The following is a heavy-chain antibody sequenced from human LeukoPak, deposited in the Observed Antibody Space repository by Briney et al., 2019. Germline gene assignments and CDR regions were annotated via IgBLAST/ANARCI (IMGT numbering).Heavy chain of an antibody. CDR3: ARDQRNGDYVDY. CDR1: GYSISSGYY. V-gene: IGHV4-38-2*02. Sequence: PSETLSLTCTVSGYSISSGYYWGWIRQPPGKGLEWIGSIYHSGSTYYNPSLKSRVTISVDTSKNQLSLKLSSVTAADTAVYYCARDQRNGDYVDYWGQGTLVTVSS. D-gene: IGHD1-1*01. CDR2: IYHSGST. J-gene: IGHJ4*02.